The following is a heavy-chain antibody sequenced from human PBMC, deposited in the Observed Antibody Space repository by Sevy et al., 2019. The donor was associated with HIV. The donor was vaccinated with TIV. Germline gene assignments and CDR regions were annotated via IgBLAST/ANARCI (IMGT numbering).Heavy chain of an antibody. CDR1: GFTFSDHY. D-gene: IGHD6-19*01. CDR2: IRNKANSHTT. V-gene: IGHV3-72*01. Sequence: GGSLRLSCAASGFTFSDHYMDWVRQAPGKGPEWVGRIRNKANSHTTEYAASVKGRFTISRDDSKNSLYLQMNSLKTEDTAVYYCARVTAVADLYFDYWGQGTLVTVSS. CDR3: ARVTAVADLYFDY. J-gene: IGHJ4*02.